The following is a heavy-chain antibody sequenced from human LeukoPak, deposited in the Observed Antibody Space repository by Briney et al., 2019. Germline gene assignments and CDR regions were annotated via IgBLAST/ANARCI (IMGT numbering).Heavy chain of an antibody. CDR2: INHGGST. CDR3: ARGPGALTAPVHYYYYGMDV. V-gene: IGHV4-34*01. Sequence: PGGSLRLSCAASGFTFSSYWMSWVRQPPGKGLEWIGGINHGGSTNYNPSPRTRVTISLDTYKNQFSLNLSSVTAADTAIEYCARGPGALTAPVHYYYYGMDVWGQGTTVTVSS. CDR1: GFTFSSYW. D-gene: IGHD3-9*01. J-gene: IGHJ6*02.